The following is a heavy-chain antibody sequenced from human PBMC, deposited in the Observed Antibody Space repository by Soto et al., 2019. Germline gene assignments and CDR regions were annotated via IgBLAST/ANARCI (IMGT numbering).Heavy chain of an antibody. CDR2: ISGSGGYT. CDR1: GLTFSSYA. CDR3: AKRFRGVLLNPEVD. J-gene: IGHJ4*02. V-gene: IGHV3-23*01. D-gene: IGHD3-10*01. Sequence: EVQLLESGGDLVQPVGSLRLSCVASGLTFSSYAMSWVRQAPGKGLEWVAVISGSGGYTDYADSVKGRFTISRDNSKNTLYLQMNSLRAEDTALYYCAKRFRGVLLNPEVDWGQGTLVTVSS.